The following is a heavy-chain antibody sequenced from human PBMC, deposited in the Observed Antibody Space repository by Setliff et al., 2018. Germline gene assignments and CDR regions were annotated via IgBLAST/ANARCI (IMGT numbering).Heavy chain of an antibody. Sequence: PSETLSLTCTVSGYSISSGYIWGWIRQPPGKGPEWVGNIGHTGSINYNPYLKSRLTISRDTSKNQASLKLNSVTATDTAVYYCARDLGHGGDSDYWGQGILVTVSS. D-gene: IGHD2-21*02. V-gene: IGHV4-38-2*02. CDR1: GYSISSGYI. CDR2: IGHTGSI. J-gene: IGHJ4*02. CDR3: ARDLGHGGDSDY.